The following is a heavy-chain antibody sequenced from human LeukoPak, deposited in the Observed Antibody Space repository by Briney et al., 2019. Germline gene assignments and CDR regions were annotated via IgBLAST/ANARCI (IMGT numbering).Heavy chain of an antibody. J-gene: IGHJ5*02. CDR2: IIPILGIA. CDR1: GGTFSSYA. CDR3: ARDPRRPYCGGDCKRGFFGWFDP. Sequence: SVKVSCKASGGTFSSYAISWVRQAPGQGLEWMGRIIPILGIANYAQKFQGRVTITADKSTSTAYMELSSLRSEDTAVYYCARDPRRPYCGGDCKRGFFGWFDPWGQGTLITVSS. V-gene: IGHV1-69*04. D-gene: IGHD2-21*02.